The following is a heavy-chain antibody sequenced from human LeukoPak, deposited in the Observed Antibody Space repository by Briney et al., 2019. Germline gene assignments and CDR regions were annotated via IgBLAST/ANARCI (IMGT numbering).Heavy chain of an antibody. CDR3: ARAPSEIGGYYPEYFRH. CDR1: GFTFSSYW. D-gene: IGHD3-22*01. CDR2: IKSDGST. V-gene: IGHV3-74*01. J-gene: IGHJ1*01. Sequence: GGSLRLSCAASGFTFSSYWMHWVRQAPGKGLVWVSRIKSDGSTNYADSVKGRFTISRDNAKNTVSLQMNSLRAEDTGVYYCARAPSEIGGYYPEYFRHWGQGTLVSVSA.